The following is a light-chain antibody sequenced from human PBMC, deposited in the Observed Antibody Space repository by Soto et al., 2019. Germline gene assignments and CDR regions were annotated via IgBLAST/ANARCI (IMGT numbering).Light chain of an antibody. V-gene: IGKV1-9*01. Sequence: DIQLTQSPSFMSASVGDRVTITCRASQGISTFLAWYQQHPGTAPKRLIYDASNLQSGVPSRFSGSGSGTEFTLTISSLQPEDFATYYCQQSYSTPQTFGPGTKVDIK. CDR3: QQSYSTPQT. J-gene: IGKJ3*01. CDR1: QGISTF. CDR2: DAS.